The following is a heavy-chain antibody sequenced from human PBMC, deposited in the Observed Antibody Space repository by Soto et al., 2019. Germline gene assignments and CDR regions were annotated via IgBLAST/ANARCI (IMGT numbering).Heavy chain of an antibody. CDR1: GYTFTSYH. V-gene: IGHV1-18*01. CDR3: AREPPPLDV. Sequence: QVQLVQSGAEVKKPGASVKVSCKASGYTFTSYHISWVRQAPGQGLEWMGWISAYNGNTNYAQKLQGRVTMTTDTSPSAGHMGRRSPRSDDTGLYFTAREPPPLDVWGQGTTVTVSS. CDR2: ISAYNGNT. J-gene: IGHJ6*02.